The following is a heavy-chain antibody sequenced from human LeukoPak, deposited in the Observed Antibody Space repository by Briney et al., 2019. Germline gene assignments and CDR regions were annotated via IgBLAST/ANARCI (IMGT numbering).Heavy chain of an antibody. Sequence: GGSLRLSCAASGFTFDDYAMHWVRQAPGKGLEWVSGISWNSGSIGYADSVKGRFTISRDNAKNSLYLQMNSLRAEDTALYYCAKAPLGWGFYYYMDVWGKGTTVTVSS. CDR2: ISWNSGSI. CDR1: GFTFDDYA. D-gene: IGHD7-27*01. CDR3: AKAPLGWGFYYYMDV. J-gene: IGHJ6*03. V-gene: IGHV3-9*01.